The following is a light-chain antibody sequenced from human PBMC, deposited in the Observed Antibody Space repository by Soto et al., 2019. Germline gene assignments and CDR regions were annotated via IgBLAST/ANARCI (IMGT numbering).Light chain of an antibody. Sequence: EIVLTQSPGTLSLSPGERATLSCRASQHISNNYLAWYQQRPGQAPRLLIYGASSRANGIPDRFSGSGSGTDFTLTVSRLEPEDFAVYYCQQYGSSPPITFGQGTRLEIK. CDR2: GAS. CDR3: QQYGSSPPIT. CDR1: QHISNNY. J-gene: IGKJ5*01. V-gene: IGKV3-20*01.